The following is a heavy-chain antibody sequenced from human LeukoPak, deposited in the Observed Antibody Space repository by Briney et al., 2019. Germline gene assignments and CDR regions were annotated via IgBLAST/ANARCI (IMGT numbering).Heavy chain of an antibody. CDR1: GYTFTSYD. V-gene: IGHV1-8*03. J-gene: IGHJ2*01. Sequence: ASVKVSCKASGYTFTSYDINWVRQATGQGLEWMGWMNPNSGNTGYAQKFQGRVTITRNTSISTAYMELSSLRSEDTAVYYCARGFSSGWYERYFDLWGRGTLVTVSS. CDR3: ARGFSSGWYERYFDL. CDR2: MNPNSGNT. D-gene: IGHD6-19*01.